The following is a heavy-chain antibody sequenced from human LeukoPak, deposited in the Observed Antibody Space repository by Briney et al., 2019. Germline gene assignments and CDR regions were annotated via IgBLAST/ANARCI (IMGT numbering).Heavy chain of an antibody. V-gene: IGHV4-34*01. J-gene: IGHJ5*02. CDR2: INHSGTT. D-gene: IGHD3-10*01. Sequence: SETLSLTRAVYGGSFTGYYWSCIRQPPGKGLEWLGEINHSGTTNYNPSLNSRVTISVDTSKNQFSLKLSSVTAADTAVYYCARDLWFGRNCFDPWGQGTLVTVSS. CDR1: GGSFTGYY. CDR3: ARDLWFGRNCFDP.